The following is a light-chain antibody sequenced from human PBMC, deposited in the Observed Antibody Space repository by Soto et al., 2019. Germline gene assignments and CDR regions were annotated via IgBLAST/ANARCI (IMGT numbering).Light chain of an antibody. CDR2: DAS. CDR3: QQRSNW. J-gene: IGKJ5*01. CDR1: QSVSSY. Sequence: ESVLTQSPATLSLSPGERATLSCRASQSVSSYLAWYRQKPGQAPRLLIYDASNRATGIPARFSGSGSGTDFTLTISSLEPEDFAVYYCQQRSNWFGQGTRLEIK. V-gene: IGKV3-11*01.